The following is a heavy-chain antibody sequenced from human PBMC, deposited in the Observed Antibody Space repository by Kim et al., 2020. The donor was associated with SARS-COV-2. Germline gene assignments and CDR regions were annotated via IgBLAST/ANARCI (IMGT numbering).Heavy chain of an antibody. J-gene: IGHJ4*02. D-gene: IGHD2-21*02. V-gene: IGHV3-74*03. Sequence: TSTDPVKGRFTISRDNAKNTLDLQMNSLRAEDTAVYYCARDGDCEPYYFDQCGQGTLVTVSS. CDR3: ARDGDCEPYYFDQ.